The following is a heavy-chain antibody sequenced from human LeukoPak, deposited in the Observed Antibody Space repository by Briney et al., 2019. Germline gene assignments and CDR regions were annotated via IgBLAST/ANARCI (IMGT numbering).Heavy chain of an antibody. CDR3: ARDRFTLFYGLPDY. Sequence: ASVKVSCKASGCTFTGYYMHWVRQAPGQGLEWMGRINPNSGGSNYAQKFQGRVTMTRDTSISTAYMELSGLRSDDTAVYYYARDRFTLFYGLPDYWGQGTLVTVSS. CDR1: GCTFTGYY. V-gene: IGHV1-2*06. D-gene: IGHD2-21*02. CDR2: INPNSGGS. J-gene: IGHJ4*02.